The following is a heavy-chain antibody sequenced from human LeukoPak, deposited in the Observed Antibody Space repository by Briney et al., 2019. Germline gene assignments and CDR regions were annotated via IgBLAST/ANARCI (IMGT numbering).Heavy chain of an antibody. CDR3: ARVSGSRIAFFGY. D-gene: IGHD6-13*01. J-gene: IGHJ4*02. V-gene: IGHV4-38-2*02. CDR2: IYHSGST. CDR1: GYSISSGHY. Sequence: KPSETLSLTCTVSGYSISSGHYWGWIRQPPGKGLEWIGSIYHSGSTYYNPSLKGRVTVSVDTSKNQFSLKLNSVTAADTAVYYCARVSGSRIAFFGYWGQGTLVTVSS.